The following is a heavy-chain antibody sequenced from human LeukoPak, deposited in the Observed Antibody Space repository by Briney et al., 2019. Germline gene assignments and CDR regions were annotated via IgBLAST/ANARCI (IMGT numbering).Heavy chain of an antibody. J-gene: IGHJ3*01. CDR2: ISSIGST. D-gene: IGHD4-17*01. V-gene: IGHV4-59*11. CDR1: EDSFSTHF. CDR3: ARDPTTVTKGFDV. Sequence: PFETLSLAFSVSEDSFSTHFLAWIRHPPRKGLEWIGYISSIGSTNYNPSLKSRVTITVDTSKKQFSLKMTSVTAADTAVYYCARDPTTVTKGFDVWGQGTMVTVSS.